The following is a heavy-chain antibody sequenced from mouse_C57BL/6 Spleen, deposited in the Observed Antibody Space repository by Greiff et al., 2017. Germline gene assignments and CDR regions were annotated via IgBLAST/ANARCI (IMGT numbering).Heavy chain of an antibody. J-gene: IGHJ3*01. CDR2: IYPGSGST. V-gene: IGHV1-55*01. D-gene: IGHD2-5*01. CDR1: GYTFTSYW. CDR3: AAYYSNYLAWFAY. Sequence: QVQLQQSGAELVKPGASVKMSCKASGYTFTSYWITWVKQRPGQGLEWIGDIYPGSGSTNYNEKFKSKATLTVDTSSSTAYMQLSSLTSEDSAVXYCAAYYSNYLAWFAYWGQGTLVTVSA.